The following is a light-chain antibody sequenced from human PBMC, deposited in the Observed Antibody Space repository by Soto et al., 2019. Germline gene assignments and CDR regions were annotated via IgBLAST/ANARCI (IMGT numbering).Light chain of an antibody. Sequence: MTQSPATLSVSPGERATLSCRASQSVSSNLAWYQQKPGKAPKLLIYDASSLESGVPSRFSGSGSGTEFTLTISSLQPDDFATYYCQQYNTLLTFGGGTKVGIK. CDR1: QSVSSN. CDR2: DAS. V-gene: IGKV1-5*01. CDR3: QQYNTLLT. J-gene: IGKJ4*01.